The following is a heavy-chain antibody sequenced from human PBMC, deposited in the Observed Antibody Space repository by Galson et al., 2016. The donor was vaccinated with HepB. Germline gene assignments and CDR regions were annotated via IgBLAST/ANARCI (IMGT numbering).Heavy chain of an antibody. CDR1: SVPVTSGTYH. V-gene: IGHV4-61*01. CDR2: IHDSGNT. CDR3: ARDEGFYNGMDV. D-gene: IGHD2-2*02. Sequence: SETLSLTCTVSSVPVTSGTYHWSWVRQSPGKGLDWIGYIHDSGNTNYNPSIKSRVTISRDTSKNQFFLELTSVTAADTAVYYCARDEGFYNGMDVWGQGTTVTVAS. J-gene: IGHJ6*02.